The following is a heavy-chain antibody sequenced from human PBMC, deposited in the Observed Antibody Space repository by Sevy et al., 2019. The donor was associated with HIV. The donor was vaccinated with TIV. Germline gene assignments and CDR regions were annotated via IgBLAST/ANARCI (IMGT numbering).Heavy chain of an antibody. CDR2: LSSSSGTI. J-gene: IGHJ5*01. CDR3: ARAAGDCYSKNECWFVS. CDR1: GFTFSAYS. V-gene: IGHV3-48*01. Sequence: GGSLRLSCAASGFTFSAYSMNWVRRAPGKGLEWVSYLSSSSGTIDYADSVKGQFTISRDNAKSSLYLQMNGLRAEDTAVYYCARAAGDCYSKNECWFVSWGQGTLVTVSS. D-gene: IGHD2-21*01.